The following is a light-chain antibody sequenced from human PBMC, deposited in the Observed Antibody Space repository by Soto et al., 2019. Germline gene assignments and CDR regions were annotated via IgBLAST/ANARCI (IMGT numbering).Light chain of an antibody. CDR1: QSISSW. CDR2: EAS. Sequence: DIQMTQSPSTLSASVGDRVTITCRASQSISSWLAWYQQKPGKAPKLLIYEASNLESGVPSRFSGSGSGTEFTLTISSLQPDDFATYYCQQSNNYPWTFGQGTNVEIK. V-gene: IGKV1-5*03. J-gene: IGKJ1*01. CDR3: QQSNNYPWT.